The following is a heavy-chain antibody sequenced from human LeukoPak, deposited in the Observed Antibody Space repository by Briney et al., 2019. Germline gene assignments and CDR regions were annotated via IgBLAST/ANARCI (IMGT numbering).Heavy chain of an antibody. V-gene: IGHV4-4*02. Sequence: PSGTLSLTCAVSGGSISRSNWWSWVRQPPGKGLEWIGDILHSGDTNYNASLRSRLTISLDKSTNQFSLQLGSVTAADTAVYYCAGYNIPYTFEFWGPGTVVTVSS. CDR2: ILHSGDT. CDR1: GGSISRSNW. J-gene: IGHJ4*02. CDR3: AGYNIPYTFEF. D-gene: IGHD1-14*01.